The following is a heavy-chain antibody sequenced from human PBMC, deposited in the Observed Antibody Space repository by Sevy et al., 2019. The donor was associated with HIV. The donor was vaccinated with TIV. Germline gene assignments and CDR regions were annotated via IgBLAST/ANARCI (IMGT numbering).Heavy chain of an antibody. V-gene: IGHV4-39*01. CDR3: VRHPKGWFYFDF. D-gene: IGHD2-15*01. CDR2: FYFSGET. Sequence: SETLSLTCTVSAGSINRDNYYWGWIRQPPGKGLVWIGTFYFSGETYFNPSLQDRVTISADTSKQQFSLILNSVTVADTAIYFCVRHPKGWFYFDFWGQGTLVTVSS. J-gene: IGHJ4*02. CDR1: AGSINRDNYY.